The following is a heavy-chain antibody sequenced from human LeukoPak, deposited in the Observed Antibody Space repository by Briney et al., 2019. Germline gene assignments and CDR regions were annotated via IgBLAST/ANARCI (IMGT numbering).Heavy chain of an antibody. CDR3: ARDQYSYGYPQGLTSDY. J-gene: IGHJ4*02. Sequence: GGSLRLSCAASGFTFSSYWMSWVRQAPGKGLEWVANIKQDGSEKYYVDSVKGRFTISRDNAKNSLYLQMNSLRAEDTAVYYCARDQYSYGYPQGLTSDYWGQGTLVTVSS. CDR1: GFTFSSYW. CDR2: IKQDGSEK. V-gene: IGHV3-7*01. D-gene: IGHD5-18*01.